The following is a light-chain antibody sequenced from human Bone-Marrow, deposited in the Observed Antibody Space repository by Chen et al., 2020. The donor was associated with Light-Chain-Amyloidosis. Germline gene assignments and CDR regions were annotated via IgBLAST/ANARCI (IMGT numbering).Light chain of an antibody. J-gene: IGLJ3*02. Sequence: SYVLTQPPSVSVAPGQTATIACGGNNIGSTSVHWYQQTPGQAPLLVVYDDRDRPSGIPERLSGTDSGNAATLTISRVEAEDEADYYCQVWDKSSDHPVFGGGTKLTVL. CDR3: QVWDKSSDHPV. CDR2: DDR. V-gene: IGLV3-21*02. CDR1: NIGSTS.